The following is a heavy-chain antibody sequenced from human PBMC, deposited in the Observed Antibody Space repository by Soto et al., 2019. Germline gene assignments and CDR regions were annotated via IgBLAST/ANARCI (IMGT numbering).Heavy chain of an antibody. V-gene: IGHV3-15*01. J-gene: IGHJ4*02. CDR2: IKGEADGGTT. CDR1: GFTFSNTW. D-gene: IGHD3-22*01. Sequence: HLVESGGGLVKPGGSLRLSCAASGFTFSNTWMSWVRQAPGQGLEWVGRIKGEADGGTTDYAAPVKGRITISRDHSKDTLYLHRNSLKTEHTAVYYCTTGLSNGYYNFDYWGQGTPVTVSS. CDR3: TTGLSNGYYNFDY.